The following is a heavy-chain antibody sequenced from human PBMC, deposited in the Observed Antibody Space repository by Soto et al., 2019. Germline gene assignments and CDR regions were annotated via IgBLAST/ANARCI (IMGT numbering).Heavy chain of an antibody. J-gene: IGHJ4*02. CDR3: AKLRRSSGYYTGVWANY. Sequence: EVQLVETGGGLIQPGGSLRLSCAASGFTVSSNYMSWVRQAPGKGLEWVSVIYSGGSTYYADSVKGRFTISRDNSKNTLYLQMNSLRAEDTAVYYCAKLRRSSGYYTGVWANYWGQGTLVTVSS. V-gene: IGHV3-53*02. D-gene: IGHD3-22*01. CDR2: IYSGGST. CDR1: GFTVSSNY.